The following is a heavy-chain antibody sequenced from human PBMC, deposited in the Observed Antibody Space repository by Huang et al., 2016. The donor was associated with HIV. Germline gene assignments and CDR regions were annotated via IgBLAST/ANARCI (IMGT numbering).Heavy chain of an antibody. V-gene: IGHV3-30-3*01. CDR1: GVTFRRYA. J-gene: IGHJ4*02. CDR3: ARGPPSLDYGDYFDY. Sequence: QVQLVESGGGVVQPGKSLRLSCAASGVTFRRYAMHWVRRAPGKGWDGVAFISYAESKKYCADSVKGRCTISRDNSMDTLYLQMNSLRAEDTAVYYCARGPPSLDYGDYFDYWGQGTLVTVSS. CDR2: ISYAESKK. D-gene: IGHD4-17*01.